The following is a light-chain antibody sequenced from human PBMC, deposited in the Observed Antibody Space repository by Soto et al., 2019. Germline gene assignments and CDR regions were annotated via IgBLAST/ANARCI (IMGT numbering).Light chain of an antibody. CDR3: QQYNNWPLT. Sequence: EILMTQSPATLSVSPGERATLSCGASQSVSSNLAWYQQKPGQAPRLLIYGASTRATGIPARFSGSGSGTEFTLTISSLQSEDFAVYYCQQYNNWPLTFGGGTKVDIK. CDR2: GAS. CDR1: QSVSSN. J-gene: IGKJ4*01. V-gene: IGKV3-15*01.